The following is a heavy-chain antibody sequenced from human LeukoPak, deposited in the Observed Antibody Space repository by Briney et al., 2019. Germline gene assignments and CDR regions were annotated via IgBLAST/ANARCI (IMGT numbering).Heavy chain of an antibody. D-gene: IGHD4-17*01. CDR1: GFTVSSKY. V-gene: IGHV3-53*01. Sequence: PGGSLRLSCAASGFTVSSKYMSWVRQAPGKGLEWVSVIYSGGSTDYADSVKGRFTISRDNSENTLHLQMNSLRAEDTAVYYCARIPKTTYFDYWGQGSLVTVS. CDR3: ARIPKTTYFDY. J-gene: IGHJ4*02. CDR2: IYSGGST.